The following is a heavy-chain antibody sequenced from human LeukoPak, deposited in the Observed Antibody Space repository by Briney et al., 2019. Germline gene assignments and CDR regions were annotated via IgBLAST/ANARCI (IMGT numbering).Heavy chain of an antibody. D-gene: IGHD3-9*01. V-gene: IGHV1-69*01. CDR3: ARAVLRYFDWYWYFDL. CDR2: IIPIFGTA. Sequence: SVKVSCKASGGTFSSYAISWVRQAPGQGLEWMGGIIPIFGTANYAQKFQGRVTITEDESTSTAYMELSSLRSEYTAVYYCARAVLRYFDWYWYFDLWGRGTLVTVSS. CDR1: GGTFSSYA. J-gene: IGHJ2*01.